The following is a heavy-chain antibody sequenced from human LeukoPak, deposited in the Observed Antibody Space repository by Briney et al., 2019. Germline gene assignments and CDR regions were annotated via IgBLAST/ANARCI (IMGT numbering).Heavy chain of an antibody. J-gene: IGHJ6*02. D-gene: IGHD3-10*01. CDR2: INPNSGDT. CDR1: RYTFTGYY. V-gene: IGHV1-2*02. CDR3: ASDRDYYGSGSGGMDV. Sequence: ASVKVSCKASRYTFTGYYMHWVRQAPGQGLEWMGWINPNSGDTNYAQKFQGRVTMTRDTSISTAYMELSRLRSDDTAVYYCASDRDYYGSGSGGMDVWGQGTTVTVSS.